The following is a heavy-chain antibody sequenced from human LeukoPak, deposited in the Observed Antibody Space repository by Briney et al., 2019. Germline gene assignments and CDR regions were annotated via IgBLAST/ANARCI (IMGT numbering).Heavy chain of an antibody. V-gene: IGHV4-61*09. D-gene: IGHD1-14*01. CDR1: GGSISSGRFC. CDR3: SRGPENPLNWYFDL. J-gene: IGHJ2*01. CDR2: VYSSGSA. Sequence: SETLSLTCSVSGGSISSGRFCWNWIRQPAGTGLEWLGHVYSSGSAKYNPSLKSRVTISLDTSKNQLSLKLNSVTADDTAVYYCSRGPENPLNWYFDLWGRGTLVTVSS.